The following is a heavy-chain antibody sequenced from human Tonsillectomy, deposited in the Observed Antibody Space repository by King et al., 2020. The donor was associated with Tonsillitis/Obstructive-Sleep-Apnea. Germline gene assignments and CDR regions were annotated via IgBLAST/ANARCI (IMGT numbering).Heavy chain of an antibody. D-gene: IGHD5-18*01. CDR2: IQPSESYT. CDR1: GYSFTSYW. J-gene: IGHJ4*02. V-gene: IGHV5-10-1*03. Sequence: VQLVESGAEVKKPGESLRISCKGFGYSFTSYWISWVRQMPGKGLEWMGRIQPSESYTNYSPTFQGHVTISADKSIGTAYLQWSSLKASDIAMYYCARQEAAMVPPVEYWGQGALVTLSS. CDR3: ARQEAAMVPPVEY.